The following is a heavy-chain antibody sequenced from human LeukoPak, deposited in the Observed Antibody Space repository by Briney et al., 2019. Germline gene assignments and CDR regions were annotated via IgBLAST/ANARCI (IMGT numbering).Heavy chain of an antibody. CDR3: SRIPTFDYGSGSYYDF. V-gene: IGHV2-70*11. CDR2: IDWDDDK. CDR1: GFSLSTSGMC. D-gene: IGHD3-10*01. Sequence: ESGPALVKPTQTLTLTCTFSGFSLSTSGMCVSWIRQPPGKALEWLARIDWDDDKYYSTSLKTRLTISNITSKNQVVLTMTNMDPVDTATYYCSRIPTFDYGSGSYYDFWGQGTLVTVSS. J-gene: IGHJ4*02.